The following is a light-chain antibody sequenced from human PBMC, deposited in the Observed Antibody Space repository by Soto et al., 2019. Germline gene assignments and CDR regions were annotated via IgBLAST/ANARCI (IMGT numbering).Light chain of an antibody. CDR3: SSYTSSSTRVV. Sequence: QSVLTQPASVSGSPGQSITISCTGTSSDVGGYNYVSWYQQHPGKAPKLMIYDVSNRPSGVSNRFSGSKSGNTASLTISGIQAEDEADYYCSSYTSSSTRVVFGGGTKLTVL. V-gene: IGLV2-14*01. J-gene: IGLJ2*01. CDR1: SSDVGGYNY. CDR2: DVS.